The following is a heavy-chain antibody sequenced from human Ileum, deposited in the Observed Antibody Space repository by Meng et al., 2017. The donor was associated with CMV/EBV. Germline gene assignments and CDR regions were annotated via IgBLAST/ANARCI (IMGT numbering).Heavy chain of an antibody. CDR1: GGSVNNYY. Sequence: QVQLQEPRPGLVKPSETLSLTCTVSGGSVNNYYWSWIRQSAGKGLEWIGRFYSSDTYNYHPSLDSRVTMSLDTSKNQFSLNLRSVTAADTATYYCARGPGASTREGFDYWGLGTLVTVSS. CDR2: FYSSDTY. J-gene: IGHJ4*02. V-gene: IGHV4-4*07. D-gene: IGHD1-26*01. CDR3: ARGPGASTREGFDY.